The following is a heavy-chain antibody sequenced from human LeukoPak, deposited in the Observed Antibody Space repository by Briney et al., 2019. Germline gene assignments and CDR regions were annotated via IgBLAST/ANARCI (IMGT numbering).Heavy chain of an antibody. CDR1: GFTFSNYA. Sequence: PGGSLRLSCAASGFTFSNYAMTWVRQAPGKGLEWVSHISGSGDSTYYADSVKGRFTISRDNFKNTLYLQMNSLRAEDTAVYYCAKEAYYDGTGYFDFWGQGTLVTVSS. J-gene: IGHJ4*02. CDR2: ISGSGDST. D-gene: IGHD3-22*01. CDR3: AKEAYYDGTGYFDF. V-gene: IGHV3-23*01.